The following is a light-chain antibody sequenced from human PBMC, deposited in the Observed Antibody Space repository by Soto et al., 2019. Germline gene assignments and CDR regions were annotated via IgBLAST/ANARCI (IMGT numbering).Light chain of an antibody. Sequence: EIVLTQSPGTPSLSPGERATLSCGASQSVSSSYLAWYQQKPGQAPRLLIYGASSRATGIPDRFSGSGSGTDFTLTISRLEPEDFAVYYCQQYGSSHTFGGGTKVDSK. CDR1: QSVSSSY. CDR3: QQYGSSHT. V-gene: IGKV3-20*01. J-gene: IGKJ4*01. CDR2: GAS.